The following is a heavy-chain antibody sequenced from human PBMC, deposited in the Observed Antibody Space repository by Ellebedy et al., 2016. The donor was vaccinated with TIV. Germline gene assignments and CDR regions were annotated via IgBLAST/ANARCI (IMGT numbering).Heavy chain of an antibody. J-gene: IGHJ4*02. CDR3: GRAPNYADSGSFYVDS. CDR1: GGTFSSYA. Sequence: ASVKVSCKASGGTFSSYAISWVRQAPGHGLEWMGCISTYNGDTRYAQMIQGRVTMTTDTSTSTAYMELRSLRSDNTAVYYCGRAPNYADSGSFYVDSWGQGTLVTVSS. V-gene: IGHV1-18*01. CDR2: ISTYNGDT. D-gene: IGHD3-10*01.